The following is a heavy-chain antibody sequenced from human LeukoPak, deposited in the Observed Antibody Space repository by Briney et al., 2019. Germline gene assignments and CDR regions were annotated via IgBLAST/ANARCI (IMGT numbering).Heavy chain of an antibody. D-gene: IGHD3-16*01. J-gene: IGHJ4*02. Sequence: PGGSLRLSCAASGFTFSRHGIDWVRQAPGKGLEWVSYISSSGSTIYYADSVKGRFTISRDNAKNSLYLQMNSLRAEDTAVYYCARGHYDYVWGSYAKRLDYWGQGTLVTVSS. CDR2: ISSSGSTI. CDR3: ARGHYDYVWGSYAKRLDY. CDR1: GFTFSRHG. V-gene: IGHV3-48*03.